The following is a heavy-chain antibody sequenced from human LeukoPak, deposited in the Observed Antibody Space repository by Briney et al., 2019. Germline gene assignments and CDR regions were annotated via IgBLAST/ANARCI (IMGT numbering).Heavy chain of an antibody. CDR1: GFTFSSYW. D-gene: IGHD2-15*01. V-gene: IGHV3-74*01. Sequence: GGSLRLSCAASGFTFSSYWMHWVRQAPGKGLEWVSNINPGGSSTDYADFGKGRFTISRDNAKKTLYLQINSLRADDTALYYGALFTPVVNNFDFCGQGRLVTV. CDR3: ALFTPVVNNFDF. J-gene: IGHJ4*02. CDR2: INPGGSST.